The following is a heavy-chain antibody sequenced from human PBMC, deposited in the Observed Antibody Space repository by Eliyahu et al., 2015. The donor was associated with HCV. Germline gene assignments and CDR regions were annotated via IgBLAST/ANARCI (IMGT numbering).Heavy chain of an antibody. D-gene: IGHD3-10*01. CDR1: GGSISSGGYY. Sequence: QVQLQESGPGLVKPSQTLSLTCTVSGGSISSGGYYWSWIRQHPGKGLEWIGYIYYSGSTYYNPSLKSRVTISVDTSKNQFSLKLSSVTAADTAVYYCARVRYYYGSGSYTNYYYGMDVWDQGTTVTVSS. V-gene: IGHV4-31*03. J-gene: IGHJ6*02. CDR3: ARVRYYYGSGSYTNYYYGMDV. CDR2: IYYSGST.